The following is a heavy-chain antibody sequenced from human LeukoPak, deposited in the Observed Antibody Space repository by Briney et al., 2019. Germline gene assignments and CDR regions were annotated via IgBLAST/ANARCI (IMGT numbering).Heavy chain of an antibody. J-gene: IGHJ6*02. CDR2: IYYSGTT. CDR1: GGSISSGGYY. CDR3: ANGYSYGYFYYYGMDV. D-gene: IGHD5-18*01. V-gene: IGHV4-31*03. Sequence: SQTLSLTCTVSGGSISSGGYYWTWIRQHPGKGLEWIGYIYYSGTTYYNPSLKSRVTISVDTSKNQFSLKLSSVTAADTAVYYCANGYSYGYFYYYGMDVWGQGTTVTVSS.